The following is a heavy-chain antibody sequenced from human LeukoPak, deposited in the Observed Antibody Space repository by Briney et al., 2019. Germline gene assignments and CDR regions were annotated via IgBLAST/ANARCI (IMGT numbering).Heavy chain of an antibody. J-gene: IGHJ4*02. V-gene: IGHV4-59*04. D-gene: IGHD2-15*01. CDR1: GGSISSYY. CDR3: ATGPYCSGGSCYSAPAPNFDY. Sequence: SETLSLTCTVSGGSISSYYWSWIRQPPGKGLEWIGSIYHSGSTYYNPSLKSRVTISVDTSKNQFSLKLSSVTAADTAVYYCATGPYCSGGSCYSAPAPNFDYWGQGTLVTVSS. CDR2: IYHSGST.